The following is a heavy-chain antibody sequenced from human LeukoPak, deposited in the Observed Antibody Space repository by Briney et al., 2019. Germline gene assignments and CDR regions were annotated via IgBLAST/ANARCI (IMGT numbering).Heavy chain of an antibody. Sequence: SETLSLTCTVSGGSISSYYWSWIRQPPGKGLEWIGYIYYSGSTNYNPSLKSRVTISVDTSKNQFSLKLSSVTAADTAVYYCARAIGDYGDYVPPVNFDYWGQGTLVTVSS. J-gene: IGHJ4*02. CDR2: IYYSGST. CDR3: ARAIGDYGDYVPPVNFDY. V-gene: IGHV4-59*08. D-gene: IGHD4-17*01. CDR1: GGSISSYY.